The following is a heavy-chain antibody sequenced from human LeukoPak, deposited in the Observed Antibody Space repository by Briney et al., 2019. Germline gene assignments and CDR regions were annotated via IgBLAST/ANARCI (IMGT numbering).Heavy chain of an antibody. CDR3: ARKGAGTSASHFDY. CDR1: GFTFSSYS. V-gene: IGHV3-21*01. D-gene: IGHD6-19*01. CDR2: ISSSSSYI. Sequence: PGGSLRLSCAASGFTFSSYSMNWVRQAPGKGLEGVSSISSSSSYIHYADAVKGRFTISRDNAKNSLYLQMNSLRAEDTAVYYCARKGAGTSASHFDYWGQGTLVTVSS. J-gene: IGHJ4*02.